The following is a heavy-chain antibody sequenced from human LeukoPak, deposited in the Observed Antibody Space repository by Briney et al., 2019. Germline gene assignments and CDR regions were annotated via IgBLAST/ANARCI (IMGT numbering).Heavy chain of an antibody. D-gene: IGHD3-10*01. V-gene: IGHV3-30*01. CDR2: ISYDGSNK. Sequence: PGGSLRLSCAASGFTFSSYAMHWVRQAPGKGLEWVAVISYDGSNKYYADSVKGRFTISRDNSKNTLYLQMNSLRAEDTAVYYCARDPLLRDYYYMDVWGKGTTVTVSS. J-gene: IGHJ6*03. CDR3: ARDPLLRDYYYMDV. CDR1: GFTFSSYA.